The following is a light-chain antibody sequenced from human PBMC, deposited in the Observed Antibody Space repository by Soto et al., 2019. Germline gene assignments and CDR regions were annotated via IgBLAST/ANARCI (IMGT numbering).Light chain of an antibody. V-gene: IGKV3-11*01. CDR1: QTVSIY. CDR2: DAS. CDR3: QQRTSWPQT. Sequence: EIVLTPSPATLSVSPGERATLSCRASQTVSIYLAWYQHKPGQGPRLLIYDASNRATGIPDRFSGSGSGTDFTLTISRLEPEDFAVYYCQQRTSWPQTFGQGTKVAIK. J-gene: IGKJ1*01.